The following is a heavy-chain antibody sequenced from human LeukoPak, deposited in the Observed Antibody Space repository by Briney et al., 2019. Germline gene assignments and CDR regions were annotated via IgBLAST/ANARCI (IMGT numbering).Heavy chain of an antibody. J-gene: IGHJ6*03. Sequence: PGRSLRLSCAASGFTFDDYAMHWVRQAPGKGLEWVSGISWNSGSIGYADSVKGRFTISRDNAKNSLYLQMNSLRAEDTAVYYCARDDCSSTSCYPPRYYYMDVWGKGTTVTVSS. CDR2: ISWNSGSI. V-gene: IGHV3-9*01. CDR3: ARDDCSSTSCYPPRYYYMDV. D-gene: IGHD2-2*01. CDR1: GFTFDDYA.